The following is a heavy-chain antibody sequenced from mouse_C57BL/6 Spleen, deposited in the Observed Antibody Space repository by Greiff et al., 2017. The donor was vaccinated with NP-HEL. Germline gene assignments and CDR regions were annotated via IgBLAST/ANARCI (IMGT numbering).Heavy chain of an antibody. V-gene: IGHV1-50*01. CDR1: GYTFTSYW. CDR3: ARGGGLYAMDY. CDR2: IDPSDSYT. J-gene: IGHJ4*01. Sequence: QVQLQQPGAELVKPGASVKLSCKASGYTFTSYWMQWVKQRPGQGLEWIGEIDPSDSYTNYTQKFKGKATLAVDTSSSTAYMQLSSLTSEDSAVYYCARGGGLYAMDYWGQGTSVTVSS.